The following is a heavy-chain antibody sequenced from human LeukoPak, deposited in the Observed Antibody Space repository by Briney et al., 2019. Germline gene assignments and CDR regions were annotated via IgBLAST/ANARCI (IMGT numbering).Heavy chain of an antibody. J-gene: IGHJ4*02. V-gene: IGHV4-59*01. Sequence: SETLSLTCTVSGGSISSYYWSWIRQPPGKGLEWIGYIYYSGSTNYNPSLKSRVTISVDTSKNQFSLKLSSVTAADTAVYYCARVRITGYDYRYFDYWGQGTLVTVSS. CDR2: IYYSGST. CDR3: ARVRITGYDYRYFDY. D-gene: IGHD5-12*01. CDR1: GGSISSYY.